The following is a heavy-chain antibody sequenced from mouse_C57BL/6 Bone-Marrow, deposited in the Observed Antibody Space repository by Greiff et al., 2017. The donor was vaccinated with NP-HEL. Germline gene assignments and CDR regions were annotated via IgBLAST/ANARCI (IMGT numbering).Heavy chain of an antibody. CDR3: ARYILLYGTYFDY. CDR1: GFTFTDYY. CDR2: IRNKANGYTT. J-gene: IGHJ2*01. V-gene: IGHV7-3*01. D-gene: IGHD2-1*01. Sequence: EVKLVESGGGLVQPGGSLSLSCAASGFTFTDYYMSWVRQPPGKALEWLGFIRNKANGYTTEYSASVKGRFTISRDNSQSILYLQMNALRDEDSATYCCARYILLYGTYFDYWGQGTTLTVSS.